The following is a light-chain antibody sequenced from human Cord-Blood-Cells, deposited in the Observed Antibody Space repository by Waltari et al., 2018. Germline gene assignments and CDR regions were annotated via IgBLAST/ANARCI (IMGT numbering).Light chain of an antibody. CDR2: EVS. J-gene: IGLJ1*01. Sequence: QSALTQPASVSGSPGQSITISCTGTSRDVGGYTYVSWYQKHPGQAPKLMIYEVSNRPSGVSNRFSGSKSGNTASLTISGLQAEDEADYYCSSYTSSSIPYVFGTGTKVTVL. V-gene: IGLV2-14*01. CDR1: SRDVGGYTY. CDR3: SSYTSSSIPYV.